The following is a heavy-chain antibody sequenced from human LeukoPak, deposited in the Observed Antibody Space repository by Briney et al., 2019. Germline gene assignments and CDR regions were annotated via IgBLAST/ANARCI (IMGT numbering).Heavy chain of an antibody. CDR3: AREYPSGGSCYGY. D-gene: IGHD2-15*01. J-gene: IGHJ4*02. Sequence: ASVKVSCKAPGGTFSSYAISWVRQAPGQGLEWMGGIIPIFGTANYAQKFQGRVTITADKSTSTAYMELSSLRSEDTAVYYCAREYPSGGSCYGYWGQGTLVTVSS. V-gene: IGHV1-69*06. CDR2: IIPIFGTA. CDR1: GGTFSSYA.